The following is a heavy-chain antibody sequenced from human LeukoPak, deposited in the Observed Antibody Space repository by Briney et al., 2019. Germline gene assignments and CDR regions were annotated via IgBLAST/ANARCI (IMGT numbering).Heavy chain of an antibody. CDR3: ARDRYCSSTSCPNWFDP. V-gene: IGHV4-34*01. CDR1: GGSFSGYY. J-gene: IGHJ5*02. CDR2: INHSGST. Sequence: KPSETLSLTCAVYGGSFSGYYWSWIRQPPGKGLEWIGEINHSGSTNYNPSLKSRVTISVDTSKNQFSLKLSSVTAADTAVYYCARDRYCSSTSCPNWFDPWGQGTLVTVSS. D-gene: IGHD2-2*01.